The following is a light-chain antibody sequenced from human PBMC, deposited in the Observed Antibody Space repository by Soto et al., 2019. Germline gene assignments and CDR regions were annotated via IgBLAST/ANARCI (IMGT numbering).Light chain of an antibody. CDR3: QQYNNWPLT. CDR2: GAS. CDR1: QSVSSN. V-gene: IGKV3D-15*01. Sequence: EIVMTQSPATLSVSPGERATLSCRASQSVSSNLAWYQQKPGQAPRILIYGASTRATGIPARFSGSGSGTECTLTISSLQSEDVAVYYCQQYNNWPLTFGGGTKVDI. J-gene: IGKJ4*01.